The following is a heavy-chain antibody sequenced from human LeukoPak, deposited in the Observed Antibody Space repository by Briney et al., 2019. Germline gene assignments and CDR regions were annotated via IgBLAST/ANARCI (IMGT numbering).Heavy chain of an antibody. D-gene: IGHD3-22*01. CDR1: GFTFSSYA. CDR3: AKTQYENYYDSSGYAFDI. V-gene: IGHV3-23*01. Sequence: GGSLRLSCAASGFTFSSYAMSWVRQAPGKGLEWVSTISGSGGSTYYADSVKGRITISRDNSKNTLYLQMNSLRAEDTAVFYCAKTQYENYYDSSGYAFDIWGQGTMVTVSS. CDR2: ISGSGGST. J-gene: IGHJ3*02.